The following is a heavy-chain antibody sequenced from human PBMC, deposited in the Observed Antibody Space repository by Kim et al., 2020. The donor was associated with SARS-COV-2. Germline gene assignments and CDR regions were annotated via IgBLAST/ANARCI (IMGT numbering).Heavy chain of an antibody. Sequence: GGSLRLSCAASGFTFSSYAMHWVRQAPGKGLEWVAVISYDGSNKYYADSVKGRFTISRDNSKNTLYLQMNSLRAEDTAVYYCARANLAITMIVVRQSSYGMDVWGQGTTVTVSS. CDR1: GFTFSSYA. D-gene: IGHD3-22*01. J-gene: IGHJ6*02. CDR2: ISYDGSNK. V-gene: IGHV3-30*04. CDR3: ARANLAITMIVVRQSSYGMDV.